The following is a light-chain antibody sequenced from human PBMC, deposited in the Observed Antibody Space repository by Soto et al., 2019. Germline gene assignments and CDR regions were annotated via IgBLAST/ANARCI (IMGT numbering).Light chain of an antibody. J-gene: IGKJ5*01. CDR1: QSLLHSTGNNH. Sequence: DIVMNQSPLSLPVTPGEPASISCRSSQSLLHSTGNNHLDWYLQKPGQPPQLLIYWGSNRASGVPDRFSGSGSGTDFTLKISRVEADDVGVYYCMQGRQLPATFGQGTRLDIK. CDR3: MQGRQLPAT. V-gene: IGKV2-28*01. CDR2: WGS.